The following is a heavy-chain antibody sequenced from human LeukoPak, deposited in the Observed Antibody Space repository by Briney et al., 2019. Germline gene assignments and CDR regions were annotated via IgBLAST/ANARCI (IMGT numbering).Heavy chain of an antibody. Sequence: SETLSLTCTASGGSISSYYWSWIRQPPGKGLEWIGYIYYSGSTNYNPSLKSRVTISVDTSKNQFSLKLSSVTAADTAVYYCARGFGDYYDSSGPSPYGYWGQGTLVTVSS. V-gene: IGHV4-59*01. J-gene: IGHJ4*02. CDR1: GGSISSYY. D-gene: IGHD3-22*01. CDR3: ARGFGDYYDSSGPSPYGY. CDR2: IYYSGST.